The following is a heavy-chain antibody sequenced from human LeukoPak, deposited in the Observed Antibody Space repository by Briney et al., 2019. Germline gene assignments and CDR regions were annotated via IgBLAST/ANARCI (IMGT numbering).Heavy chain of an antibody. CDR3: ARDLSRNWFDT. CDR2: IWYDGSNK. J-gene: IGHJ5*02. D-gene: IGHD3-3*02. Sequence: GRSLRLSCAASGFTFSSYGMHWVRQAPGKGLEWVAVIWYDGSNKYYADSVKGRFTISRENSKNTLYLQMNSLRAEDTAVYYCARDLSRNWFDTWGQGTLVTVSS. CDR1: GFTFSSYG. V-gene: IGHV3-33*01.